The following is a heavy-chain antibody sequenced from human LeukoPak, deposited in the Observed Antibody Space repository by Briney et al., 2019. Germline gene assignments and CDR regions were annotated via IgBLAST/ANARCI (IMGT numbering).Heavy chain of an antibody. CDR2: IHPSGNT. CDR1: GGSISSGSYY. Sequence: SQTLSLTCVSGGSISSGSYYWSWVRQPAGKGLEWIGRIHPSGNTNYNPSLKSRVTLSVDTSKNQFSLKLSSVTAADTAVYYCARGPPPDFDYWGRGTLVTVSS. J-gene: IGHJ4*02. V-gene: IGHV4-61*02. CDR3: ARGPPPDFDY.